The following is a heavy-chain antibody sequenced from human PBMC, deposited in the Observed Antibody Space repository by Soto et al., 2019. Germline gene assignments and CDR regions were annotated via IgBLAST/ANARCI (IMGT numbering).Heavy chain of an antibody. CDR2: IDYNGVT. V-gene: IGHV4-39*01. J-gene: IGHJ4*02. CDR3: GKVLVGATGHTDSDS. CDR1: GGSIYRSGHY. D-gene: IGHD2-15*01. Sequence: SETLSLTCTVSGGSIYRSGHYWGWIRQPPGRGLEWIGNIDYNGVTYSNPSLKSRVTISRDTSKNQFSLKLTSVTAADTALYYCGKVLVGATGHTDSDSWGPGTLVTVSS.